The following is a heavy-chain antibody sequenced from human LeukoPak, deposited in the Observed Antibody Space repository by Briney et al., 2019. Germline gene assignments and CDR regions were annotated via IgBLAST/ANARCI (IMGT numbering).Heavy chain of an antibody. CDR1: GGSISSYY. CDR3: ARDTPSNNFDY. V-gene: IGHV4-59*12. Sequence: SETLSLTCTVSGGSISSYYWSWIRQPPGKGLEWIGYTYYSGSTNYNPSLKSRVTISVDTSKNQFSLKLSSVTAADTAVYYCARDTPSNNFDYWGQGTLVTVSS. J-gene: IGHJ4*02. CDR2: TYYSGST. D-gene: IGHD4-11*01.